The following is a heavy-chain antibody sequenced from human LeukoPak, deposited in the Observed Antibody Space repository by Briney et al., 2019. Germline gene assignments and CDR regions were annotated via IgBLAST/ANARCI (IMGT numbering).Heavy chain of an antibody. CDR3: AKDSSIYYYGSGSYKNWFDP. CDR1: GFTFSSYG. CDR2: IRYDGSNK. J-gene: IGHJ5*02. Sequence: PGGSLRLSCAASGFTFSSYGMHWVRQAPGKGLEWVTFIRYDGSNKYYADPVKGRFTISRDNSKNTLYLQMNSLRAEDTAVYYCAKDSSIYYYGSGSYKNWFDPWGQGTLVTVSS. D-gene: IGHD3-10*01. V-gene: IGHV3-30*02.